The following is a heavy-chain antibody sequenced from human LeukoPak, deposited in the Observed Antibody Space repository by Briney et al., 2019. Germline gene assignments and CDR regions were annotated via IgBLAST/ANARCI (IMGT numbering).Heavy chain of an antibody. CDR1: GFKFRDFW. Sequence: GGPLRLSWVAPGFKFRDFWITWFRQAPGKARKWVATFKFDGIENYHVGSVAGRFTISRDNPKNSLYLQMNGLSAEDTAVYYCVRNRVVVPNGDWFDSWGRGTLVTVSS. CDR2: FKFDGIEN. D-gene: IGHD2-8*01. J-gene: IGHJ5*01. CDR3: VRNRVVVPNGDWFDS. V-gene: IGHV3-7*01.